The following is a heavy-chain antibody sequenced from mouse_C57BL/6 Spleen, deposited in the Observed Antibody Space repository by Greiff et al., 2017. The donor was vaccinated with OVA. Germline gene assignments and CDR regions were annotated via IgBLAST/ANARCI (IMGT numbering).Heavy chain of an antibody. Sequence: VQLQQSGAELVRPGASVTLSCKASGYTFTDYEMHWVKQTPVHGLEWIGAIDPETGGTAYNQKFKGKAILTADKSSSTAYMELRSLTSEDSAVYYCTVYYGNSDWGQGTSVTVSS. CDR2: IDPETGGT. D-gene: IGHD2-1*01. CDR3: TVYYGNSD. J-gene: IGHJ4*01. V-gene: IGHV1-15*01. CDR1: GYTFTDYE.